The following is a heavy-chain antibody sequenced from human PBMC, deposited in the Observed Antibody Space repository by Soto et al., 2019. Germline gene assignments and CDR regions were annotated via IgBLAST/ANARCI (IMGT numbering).Heavy chain of an antibody. CDR3: ASQLWFGELLRTEMGYYYGMDV. Sequence: PXETLALTFTVSGGSVSSSRYYWGWIRQPPGKGLEWIGSIYYSGSTYYNPSLKSRVTISVDTSKNQFSLKLSSVTAADAAVYYCASQLWFGELLRTEMGYYYGMDVCGQRTTVTVSS. D-gene: IGHD3-10*01. CDR1: GGSVSSSRYY. CDR2: IYYSGST. V-gene: IGHV4-39*01. J-gene: IGHJ6*02.